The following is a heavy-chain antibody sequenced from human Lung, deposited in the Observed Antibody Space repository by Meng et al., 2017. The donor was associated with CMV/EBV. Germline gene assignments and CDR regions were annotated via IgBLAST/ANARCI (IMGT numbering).Heavy chain of an antibody. CDR1: FRSYT. D-gene: IGHD2-15*01. V-gene: IGHV1-69*02. J-gene: IGHJ5*01. Sequence: FRSYTSSWVRQAPGQGLEWMGRITPIVGIPRYAQRFQGRVTITADKFTSTTYMELSGLRSEDTAVYYCATSQCGGSNCREAYNWFDSWNQGTLVTVSS. CDR2: ITPIVGIP. CDR3: ATSQCGGSNCREAYNWFDS.